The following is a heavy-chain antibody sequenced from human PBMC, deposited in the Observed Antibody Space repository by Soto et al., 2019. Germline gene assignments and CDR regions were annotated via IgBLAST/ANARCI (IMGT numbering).Heavy chain of an antibody. J-gene: IGHJ6*03. D-gene: IGHD3-10*01. CDR3: AKGAARWFGESLGLGYYYYYYMDV. V-gene: IGHV3-23*01. Sequence: GGSLRLSCAASGFTFSSYAMSWVRQAPGKGLEWVSAISGSGGSTYYADSVKGRFTISRDNSKNTLYLQMNSLRAEDTAVYYCAKGAARWFGESLGLGYYYYYYMDVWGKGTTVTVSS. CDR2: ISGSGGST. CDR1: GFTFSSYA.